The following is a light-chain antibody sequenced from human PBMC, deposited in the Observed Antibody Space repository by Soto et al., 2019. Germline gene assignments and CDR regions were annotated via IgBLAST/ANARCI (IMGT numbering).Light chain of an antibody. CDR2: AAS. CDR3: QQYINWPRT. V-gene: IGKV3-15*01. Sequence: EIVMTHSPSTLSVSPGERATVSCRASHDVTTYLAWYQQKSGQAPRLLIYAASTRATGIPARFSGSGSGTEFSLTISSLQSEDFAVYYCQQYINWPRTCGQATKGDI. CDR1: HDVTTY. J-gene: IGKJ1*01.